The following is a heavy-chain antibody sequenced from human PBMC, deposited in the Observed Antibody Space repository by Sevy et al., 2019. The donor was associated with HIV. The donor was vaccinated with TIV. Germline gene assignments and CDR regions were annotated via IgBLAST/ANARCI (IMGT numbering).Heavy chain of an antibody. J-gene: IGHJ6*03. CDR2: IYTSGST. D-gene: IGHD6-25*01. CDR1: GEPISSYP. Sequence: SETLSLTCTVSGEPISSYPWSWIRQPADKGLEWIGHIYTSGSTKYNPSLESRVIMSIDMSKDQFSLKLSSVTAADTAVYYCGRVRSADYYVDVWGRGTTVTVSS. CDR3: GRVRSADYYVDV. V-gene: IGHV4-4*07.